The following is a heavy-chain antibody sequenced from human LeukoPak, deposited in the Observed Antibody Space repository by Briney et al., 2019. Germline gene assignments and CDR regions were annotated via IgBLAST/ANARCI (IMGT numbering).Heavy chain of an antibody. D-gene: IGHD3-10*01. CDR1: GITFSRHA. J-gene: IGHJ4*02. V-gene: IGHV3-23*01. CDR2: ISGGGGST. Sequence: GGSLGLSCAASGITFSRHAMSWVRQAPGKGLEWVSGISGGGGSTYYADSVKGRFTISRENSKNTLHLQMNSLRAEDTAVYYCAKTPARYYFDYWGQGTLVTVSS. CDR3: AKTPARYYFDY.